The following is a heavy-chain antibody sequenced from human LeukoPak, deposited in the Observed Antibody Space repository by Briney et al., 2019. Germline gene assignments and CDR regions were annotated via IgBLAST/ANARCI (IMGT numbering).Heavy chain of an antibody. Sequence: PSETLSLTCTVSGGSISSYYWSWIRQPPGKDLEWIGYVYYSGSTNYNPSLKSRVTISVDTSKNQFSLKLSSVTAADTAVYYCARGTYYYDSSGYSEGEGFDYWGQGTLVTVSS. D-gene: IGHD3-22*01. CDR1: GGSISSYY. CDR3: ARGTYYYDSSGYSEGEGFDY. V-gene: IGHV4-59*12. CDR2: VYYSGST. J-gene: IGHJ4*02.